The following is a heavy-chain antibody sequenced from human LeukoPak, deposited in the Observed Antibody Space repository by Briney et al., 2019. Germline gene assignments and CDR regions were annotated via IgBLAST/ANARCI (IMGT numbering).Heavy chain of an antibody. CDR1: GFIFGSCA. J-gene: IGHJ3*02. CDR2: ISPSGGSR. V-gene: IGHV3-23*01. CDR3: ARSAAGSAFDI. D-gene: IGHD6-13*01. Sequence: PGGPLRLSCAASGFIFGSCAMSWVRQSPGKGLEWVSAISPSGGSRYYADSVKGRFTISRDNSKNTLYLQINSLRAEDTAVYYCARSAAGSAFDIWGQGSMVTVPS.